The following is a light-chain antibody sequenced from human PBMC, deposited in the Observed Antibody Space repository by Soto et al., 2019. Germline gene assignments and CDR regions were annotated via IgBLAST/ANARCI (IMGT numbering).Light chain of an antibody. CDR3: SSYTSSSTVV. V-gene: IGLV2-14*01. CDR2: EVN. Sequence: QSVLTQPASVSGSPGQSITISCTGTSSDVGGYNYVSWYQHHPGKAPKLMIYEVNSRPSGVSNRFSGSKSGNTASLTISGLQAEDEADYYCSSYTSSSTVVFGGGTKLTVL. J-gene: IGLJ2*01. CDR1: SSDVGGYNY.